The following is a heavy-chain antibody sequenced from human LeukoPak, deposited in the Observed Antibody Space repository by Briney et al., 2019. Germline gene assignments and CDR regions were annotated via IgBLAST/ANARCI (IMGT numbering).Heavy chain of an antibody. Sequence: GGSLRLSCAASGFTFSSYAMSWVRQAPGKGLEWVSGISNGGSSSSTYYAEFVKFRFTISRYKSKKTMYLQINSLRAEDTAVYYCAKGRAVAGSYFGYWGQGTLVIVSS. CDR2: ISNGGSSSST. V-gene: IGHV3-23*01. CDR1: GFTFSSYA. CDR3: AKGRAVAGSYFGY. J-gene: IGHJ4*02. D-gene: IGHD6-19*01.